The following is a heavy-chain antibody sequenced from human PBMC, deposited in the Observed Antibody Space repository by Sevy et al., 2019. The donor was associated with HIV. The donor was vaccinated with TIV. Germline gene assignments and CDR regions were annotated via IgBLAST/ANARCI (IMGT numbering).Heavy chain of an antibody. V-gene: IGHV4-59*01. CDR1: GGSISSYY. J-gene: IGHJ5*02. CDR3: ARDSGVVVAANGWFDP. Sequence: SETLSLTCTVSGGSISSYYWSWIRQPPGKGLESIGYIYYSGSTNYNPSLKSRVTISVDTSKNQFSLKLSSVTAAATAVYYCARDSGVVVAANGWFDPWGQGTLVTVSS. D-gene: IGHD2-15*01. CDR2: IYYSGST.